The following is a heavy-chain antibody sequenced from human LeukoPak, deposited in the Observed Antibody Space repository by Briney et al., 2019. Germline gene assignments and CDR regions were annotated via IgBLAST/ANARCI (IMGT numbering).Heavy chain of an antibody. D-gene: IGHD3-10*01. J-gene: IGHJ2*01. CDR1: GGSISSYY. V-gene: IGHV4-59*01. CDR3: GGTMVRGVIDYWYFDL. CDR2: IYYSGST. Sequence: PSETLSLTCTVSGGSISSYYWSWIRQPPGKGLEWIGYIYYSGSTNYNPSLKSRVAISVDTSKNQFSLKLSSVTAADTAVYYCGGTMVRGVIDYWYFDLWGRGTLVTVSS.